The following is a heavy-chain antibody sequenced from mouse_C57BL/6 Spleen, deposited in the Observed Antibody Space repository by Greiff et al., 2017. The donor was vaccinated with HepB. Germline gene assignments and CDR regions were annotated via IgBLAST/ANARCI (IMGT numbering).Heavy chain of an antibody. Sequence: VQLQQSGPELVKPGASVKISCKASGYTFTDYYMNWVKQSHGKSLEWIGDINPNNGGTSYNQKFKGKATLTVDKSASTAYMELRSLTSEDSAVYYCANYGNLYYYAMDYWGHGTSVTFSS. CDR2: INPNNGGT. CDR1: GYTFTDYY. V-gene: IGHV1-26*01. D-gene: IGHD2-1*01. J-gene: IGHJ4*01. CDR3: ANYGNLYYYAMDY.